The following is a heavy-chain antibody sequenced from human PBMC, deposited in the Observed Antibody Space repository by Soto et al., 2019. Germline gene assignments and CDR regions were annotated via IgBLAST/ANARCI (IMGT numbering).Heavy chain of an antibody. Sequence: QVQLQESGPGLVKPSQTLSLTCSVSAGSISSDGFYWNWIRQPPGKALEWIGYIYHSGGTYSSPSLRSRVTISVDTAKNQFTLKLSSVTAADTAVYFCARDRGGYGVFDYWGQGTLVTVAS. D-gene: IGHD5-12*01. J-gene: IGHJ4*02. CDR1: AGSISSDGFY. CDR2: IYHSGGT. V-gene: IGHV4-31*03. CDR3: ARDRGGYGVFDY.